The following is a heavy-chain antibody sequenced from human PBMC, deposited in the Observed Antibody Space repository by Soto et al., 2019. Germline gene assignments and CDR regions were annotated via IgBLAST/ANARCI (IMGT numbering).Heavy chain of an antibody. D-gene: IGHD2-15*01. CDR1: GGSFSAYY. CDR3: ARVHSGLDY. Sequence: SETLSLTCAVYGGSFSAYYWSWIRQPPGKGLEWIGEINHGGNSNYNPSLKSRVTISVDTSQNQFPLRLTSVTAADTAVYYCARVHSGLDYWGQGTLVTVSS. CDR2: INHGGNS. J-gene: IGHJ4*02. V-gene: IGHV4-34*01.